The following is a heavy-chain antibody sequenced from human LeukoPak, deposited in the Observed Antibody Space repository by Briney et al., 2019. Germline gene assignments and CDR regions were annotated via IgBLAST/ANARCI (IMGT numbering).Heavy chain of an antibody. V-gene: IGHV3-9*01. CDR3: AKGSTKTGDYEDLRHFDY. Sequence: HPGGSLRLSCAASGFTFDDYAMHWVRQAPGKGLEWVSGISWNSGSIGYADSVKGRFTISRDNAKNSLYLQMNSLRAEDTALYYCAKGSTKTGDYEDLRHFDYWGQGTLVTVSS. J-gene: IGHJ4*02. CDR1: GFTFDDYA. CDR2: ISWNSGSI. D-gene: IGHD7-27*01.